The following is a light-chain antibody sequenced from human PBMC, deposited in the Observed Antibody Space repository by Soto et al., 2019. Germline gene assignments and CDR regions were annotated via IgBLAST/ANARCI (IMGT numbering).Light chain of an antibody. V-gene: IGKV1-39*01. Sequence: DIQMTQSPSSLSASVGDRVTISCRSSENIRNYLIWYRQKPGKAPELLMYVGSTLERVYPSRFSGIGLGTDFTLTIKSLQPEDFCVYYCQQSYIVPYTFGRGPSLDI. CDR3: QQSYIVPYT. CDR2: VGS. J-gene: IGKJ2*01. CDR1: ENIRNY.